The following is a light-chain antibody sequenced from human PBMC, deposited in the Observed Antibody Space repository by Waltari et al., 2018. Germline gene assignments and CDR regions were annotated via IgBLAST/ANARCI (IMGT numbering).Light chain of an antibody. J-gene: IGLJ3*02. CDR2: EAR. V-gene: IGLV2-23*01. Sequence: QSALTQPASVSGSPGQAINISCTGTNSDVGAYNLVSWYQQYPGRAPRLLIYEARNRPSGVSNRFSASQSGNTASLTISGLQADDEADYYCCSYGGSYTWVFGGGTKVTVL. CDR3: CSYGGSYTWV. CDR1: NSDVGAYNL.